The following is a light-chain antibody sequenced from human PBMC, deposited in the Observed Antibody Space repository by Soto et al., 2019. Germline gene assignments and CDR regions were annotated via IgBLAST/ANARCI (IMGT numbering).Light chain of an antibody. Sequence: MVLTQSPSTLSSSRMEVATLCCMASQTVNSRLAWYQHKPGQAPRLLIYHTSNRATGIPARFSGSGSGTDFTLTISSLEPEDFAVYYCHQRKSWPRTFGQGTKVDIK. CDR3: HQRKSWPRT. J-gene: IGKJ1*01. V-gene: IGKV3-11*01. CDR2: HTS. CDR1: QTVNSR.